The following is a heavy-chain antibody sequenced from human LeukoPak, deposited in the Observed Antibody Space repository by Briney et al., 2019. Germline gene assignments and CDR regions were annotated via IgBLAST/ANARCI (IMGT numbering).Heavy chain of an antibody. D-gene: IGHD2-2*01. CDR1: GGTFSSYT. CDR3: ARDMGYCSSTSCYRIDYYYYYGMDV. J-gene: IGHJ6*02. CDR2: IIPILGIA. V-gene: IGHV1-69*04. Sequence: GASVKVSCKASGGTFSSYTISWVRQAPGQGLEWMGRIIPILGIANYAKKFQGRVTITADKSTSTAYMVLSSLRSEDTAVYYCARDMGYCSSTSCYRIDYYYYYGMDVWGQGTTVTVSS.